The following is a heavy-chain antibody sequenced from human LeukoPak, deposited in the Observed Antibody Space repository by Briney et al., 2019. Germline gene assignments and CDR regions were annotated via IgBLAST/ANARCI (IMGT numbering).Heavy chain of an antibody. CDR2: INDGGST. CDR3: ARLGGNSYGSYYFDY. V-gene: IGHV4-38-2*02. D-gene: IGHD5-18*01. CDR1: GYSISSTYY. J-gene: IGHJ4*02. Sequence: SETLSLTCTDSGYSISSTYYWGWIRQPPGKGLEWIGSINDGGSTYYDPSRKSRVTISVDTSNNQFSLKVNSVTAADTAVYYCARLGGNSYGSYYFDYWGQGTLVTASS.